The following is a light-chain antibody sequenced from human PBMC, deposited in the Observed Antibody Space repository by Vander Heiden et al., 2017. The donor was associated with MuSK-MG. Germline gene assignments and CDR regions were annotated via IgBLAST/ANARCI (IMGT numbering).Light chain of an antibody. Sequence: ESVLTQSPGTLSLSPGERATLSCRASQSVSSSYLAWYQHKPGQAPRLLIYGASFRPTGIPDRFSGSGSGTDFTLTIDRLEPEDFAVYYCQESGRTFGQGTKVEI. V-gene: IGKV3-20*01. J-gene: IGKJ1*01. CDR1: QSVSSSY. CDR3: QESGRT. CDR2: GAS.